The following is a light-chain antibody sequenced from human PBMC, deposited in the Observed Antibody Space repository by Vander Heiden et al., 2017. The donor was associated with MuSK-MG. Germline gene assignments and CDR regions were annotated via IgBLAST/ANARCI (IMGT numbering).Light chain of an antibody. CDR1: QGISSW. CDR2: KAS. CDR3: QQYNSYPHT. J-gene: IGKJ1*01. Sequence: DTQMTPSPSTLSASVGDRVTITCRASQGISSWLAWYQQKPVKAPKLLIYKASSLESGVPSRFSGGGSGTEFTLTISSLQPDDFATYYCQQYNSYPHTFGRGTKVEIK. V-gene: IGKV1-5*03.